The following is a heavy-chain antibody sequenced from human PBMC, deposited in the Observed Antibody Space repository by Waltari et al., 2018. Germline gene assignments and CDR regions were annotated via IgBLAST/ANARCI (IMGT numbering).Heavy chain of an antibody. CDR1: GYSFKHYA. CDR3: AREVVPPARVVVHWFDP. D-gene: IGHD2-2*01. Sequence: QVKLVQSGSELKKPGASVKVSCKASGYSFKHYAINWIRKTPGPGLELMGWINTTTRHPVYVPVFPGRFVFSLAPSVNPAYLQINSLKSEDTAVYFCAREVVPPARVVVHWFDPWGQGPLVPVSS. CDR2: INTTTRHP. J-gene: IGHJ5*02. V-gene: IGHV7-4-1*02.